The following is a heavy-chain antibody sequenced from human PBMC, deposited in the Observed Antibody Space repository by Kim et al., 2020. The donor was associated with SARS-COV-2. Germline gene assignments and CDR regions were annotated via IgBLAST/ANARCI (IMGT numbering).Heavy chain of an antibody. V-gene: IGHV4-39*01. D-gene: IGHD3-3*01. Sequence: SETLSLTCTVSGGSISSSSYYWGWIRQPPGKGLEWIGSIYYSGSTYYNPSLKSRVTISVDTSKNQFSLKLSSVTAADTAVYYCAICPDYDFWSGYPKRFDYWGQGTLVTVSS. CDR3: AICPDYDFWSGYPKRFDY. CDR2: IYYSGST. J-gene: IGHJ4*02. CDR1: GGSISSSSYY.